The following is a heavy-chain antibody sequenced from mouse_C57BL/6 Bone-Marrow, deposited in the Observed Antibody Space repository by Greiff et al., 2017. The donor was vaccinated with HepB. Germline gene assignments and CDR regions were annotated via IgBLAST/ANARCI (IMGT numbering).Heavy chain of an antibody. J-gene: IGHJ2*01. CDR3: ARNYYGSSYENYFDY. Sequence: QVQLKESGAELMKPGASVKLSCKATGYTFTGYWIEWVKQRPGHGLEWIGEILPGSGRTNYNEKFKGKATFTADTSSNTAYMQLSSLTTEDSAIYYCARNYYGSSYENYFDYWGQGTTLTVSS. CDR2: ILPGSGRT. D-gene: IGHD1-1*01. CDR1: GYTFTGYW. V-gene: IGHV1-9*01.